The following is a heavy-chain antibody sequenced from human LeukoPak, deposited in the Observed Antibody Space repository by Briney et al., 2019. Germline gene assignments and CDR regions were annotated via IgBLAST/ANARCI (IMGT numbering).Heavy chain of an antibody. J-gene: IGHJ4*02. V-gene: IGHV4-30-2*01. CDR1: GGSISSGGYS. CDR3: ASSIFGVVNPFDY. CDR2: IYHSGST. Sequence: ASETLSLTCAVSGGSISSGGYSWSWIRQPPGKGLEWIGYIYHSGSTYYNPSLKSRVTISVDRSKNQFSLKLSSVTAADTAVYYCASSIFGVVNPFDYWGQGTLVTVSS. D-gene: IGHD3-3*01.